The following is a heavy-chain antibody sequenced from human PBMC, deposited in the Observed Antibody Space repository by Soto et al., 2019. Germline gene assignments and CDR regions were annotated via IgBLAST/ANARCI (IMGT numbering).Heavy chain of an antibody. V-gene: IGHV1-18*01. Sequence: ASVKVSCKASGCTFTSYGISWVRQAPGQGLEWMGWISAYNGNTNYAQKLQGRVTMTTDTSTSTAYMELRSLRSDDTAVYYCASSYDSSGYYPDVGAFDIWRQGTMVTVSS. CDR3: ASSYDSSGYYPDVGAFDI. D-gene: IGHD3-22*01. CDR1: GCTFTSYG. J-gene: IGHJ3*02. CDR2: ISAYNGNT.